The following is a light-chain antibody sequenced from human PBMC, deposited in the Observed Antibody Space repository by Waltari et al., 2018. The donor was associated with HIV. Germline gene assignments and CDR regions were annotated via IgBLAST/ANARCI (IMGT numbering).Light chain of an antibody. CDR1: ISDVAGYAY. V-gene: IGLV2-8*01. CDR3: TSDTGITNLL. Sequence: QSALTQPPSASGSPGPSVTISCTGPISDVAGYAYVSWYQQDPRKGPKCRIYEFTKRPSGVPNRVSGSKAGNTASLTVSDLQAEDEADYYCTSDTGITNLLFGGGTRLTVL. CDR2: EFT. J-gene: IGLJ3*02.